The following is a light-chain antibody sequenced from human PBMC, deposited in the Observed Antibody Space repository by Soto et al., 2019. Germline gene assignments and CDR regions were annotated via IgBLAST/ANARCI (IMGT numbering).Light chain of an antibody. J-gene: IGLJ2*01. Sequence: QSALTQPPSASGSPGQSVTISCTGTSSDVGGYNSVSWYQQHPGKAPKLMIYEVSKRPSGVPDRFSGSKSGNTASLTVSGLQAEDEADYYCSSYAGSNNFVVFGGGTKVTVL. V-gene: IGLV2-8*01. CDR3: SSYAGSNNFVV. CDR1: SSDVGGYNS. CDR2: EVS.